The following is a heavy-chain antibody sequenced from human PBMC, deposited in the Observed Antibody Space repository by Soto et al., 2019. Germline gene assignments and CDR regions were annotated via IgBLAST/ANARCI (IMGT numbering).Heavy chain of an antibody. D-gene: IGHD1-26*01. CDR3: ARVSGSYYYGMDV. Sequence: QVQLQESGPGLVKPSGTLSLTCAVSGGSISSSNWWSWVRQPPGKGLEWIGEIYHSGSTNYNPSLKSRATXSXDEXKNPFSLKLSSVTAADTAVYYCARVSGSYYYGMDVWGQGTTVTVSS. CDR1: GGSISSSNW. CDR2: IYHSGST. V-gene: IGHV4-4*02. J-gene: IGHJ6*02.